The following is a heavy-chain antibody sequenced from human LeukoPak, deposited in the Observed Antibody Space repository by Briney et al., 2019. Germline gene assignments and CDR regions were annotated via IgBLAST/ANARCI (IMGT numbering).Heavy chain of an antibody. Sequence: QPGGSLRLSCAASGFTFNDFAMHWVRQAPGKGLEWVSGISWNSGNIGYADSVKGRFTISRDNAKNSLYLQMNSLRAEDTALYYCAKTPGYATGSAAYFDYWGQGTLVTVSS. CDR2: ISWNSGNI. D-gene: IGHD3-10*01. CDR1: GFTFNDFA. CDR3: AKTPGYATGSAAYFDY. V-gene: IGHV3-9*01. J-gene: IGHJ4*02.